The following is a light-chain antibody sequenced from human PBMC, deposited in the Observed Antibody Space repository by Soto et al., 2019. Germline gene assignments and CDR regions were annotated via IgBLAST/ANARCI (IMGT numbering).Light chain of an antibody. CDR2: DVN. V-gene: IGLV2-14*03. Sequence: QSALTQPASVSGSPGQSIIISCTGTSSDVGTYHYVSWYQQHPGKVPKLMIYDVNNRPSGVSNRFSGSKSGNTASLTISGLQTEDEADYYCSSYTSTNTAVFGGGTKVTVL. J-gene: IGLJ2*01. CDR1: SSDVGTYHY. CDR3: SSYTSTNTAV.